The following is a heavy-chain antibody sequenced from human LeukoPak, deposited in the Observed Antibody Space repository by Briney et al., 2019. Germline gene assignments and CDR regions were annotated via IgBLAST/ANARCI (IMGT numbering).Heavy chain of an antibody. CDR2: ISGSGGST. Sequence: HPGGTLRLSCAASGFTFSSYGMSWVRQAPGKGLEWVSAISGSGGSTYYADSVKGRFTISRDNAKNSLYLQMNSLRAEDTAVYYCARDFLGVGTNGVCYSFWSHCSREVADYWGQGTLVTVSS. J-gene: IGHJ4*02. CDR1: GFTFSSYG. CDR3: ARDFLGVGTNGVCYSFWSHCSREVADY. V-gene: IGHV3-23*01. D-gene: IGHD2-8*01.